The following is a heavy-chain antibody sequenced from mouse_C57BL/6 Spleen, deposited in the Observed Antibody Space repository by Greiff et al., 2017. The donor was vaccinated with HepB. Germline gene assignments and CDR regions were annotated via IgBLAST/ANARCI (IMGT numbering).Heavy chain of an antibody. V-gene: IGHV1-74*01. CDR3: AIGLVTTLDY. CDR1: RYTFTSYW. Sequence: VQLQQPGAELVKPGASVKVSCKASRYTFTSYWMHWVKQRPGQGLEWIGRIHPSDSDTNYNQKFKGKSTLTVDKSSSTAYMQLTRLPSVDSAVYYCAIGLVTTLDYWGQGTTLTVSS. J-gene: IGHJ2*01. CDR2: IHPSDSDT. D-gene: IGHD2-2*01.